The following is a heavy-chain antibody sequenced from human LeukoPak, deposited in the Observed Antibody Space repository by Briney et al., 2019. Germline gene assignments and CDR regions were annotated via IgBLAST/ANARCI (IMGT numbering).Heavy chain of an antibody. CDR2: IKQDGSEK. CDR3: AKDHYYGSV. Sequence: GGSLRLSCSASGFIFSSYWMSWVRQAPGKGLEWVANIKQDGSEKYFVDSVKGRFTISRDNAKNSLYLQMNSLRAEDTAVYYCAKDHYYGSVWGQGTLVTVSS. CDR1: GFIFSSYW. D-gene: IGHD3-10*01. V-gene: IGHV3-7*01. J-gene: IGHJ4*02.